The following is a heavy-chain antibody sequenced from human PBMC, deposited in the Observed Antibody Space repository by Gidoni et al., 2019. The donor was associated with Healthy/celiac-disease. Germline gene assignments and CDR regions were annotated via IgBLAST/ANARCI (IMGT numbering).Heavy chain of an antibody. J-gene: IGHJ3*02. CDR1: GGTFSSYA. Sequence: QVQLVQSGAEVQKPGSSVKVSCNASGGTFSSYAISRVRQAPGQGLEWMGGIIPIFGTANYAQKFQGRVTITADESTSTAYMELSSLRSEDTAVYYCARRRLGYVVVPAALRGHDAFDIWGQGTMVTVSS. D-gene: IGHD2-2*01. V-gene: IGHV1-69*01. CDR2: IIPIFGTA. CDR3: ARRRLGYVVVPAALRGHDAFDI.